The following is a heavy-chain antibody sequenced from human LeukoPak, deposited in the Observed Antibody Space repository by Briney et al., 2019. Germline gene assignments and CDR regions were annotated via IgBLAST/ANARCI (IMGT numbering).Heavy chain of an antibody. Sequence: GGSLRLSCAASGFTFSSYAMNSVRQAPGKGLEWVSTISGSGGSRYNAESVRGRFTISRDNSKNTLHLQMNSLRAEDTAVYYCAKGVTGTRPDYLDYWGQGTLVTVSS. V-gene: IGHV3-23*01. D-gene: IGHD1-20*01. J-gene: IGHJ4*02. CDR2: ISGSGGSR. CDR3: AKGVTGTRPDYLDY. CDR1: GFTFSSYA.